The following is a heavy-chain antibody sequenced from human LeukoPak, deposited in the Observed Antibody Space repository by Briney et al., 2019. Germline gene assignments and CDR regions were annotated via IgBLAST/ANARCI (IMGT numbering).Heavy chain of an antibody. D-gene: IGHD3-22*01. CDR3: ARNPPDYDGTDLYYFDY. Sequence: SQTLSLTCTVSGGSISSGSYYWSWIRQPAGKGLEWIGRIYTSGSTNYNPSLKSRVTISVDTSKNQFSLKLGSVTAADTAVYYCARNPPDYDGTDLYYFDYWGQGTLVTVSS. CDR2: IYTSGST. CDR1: GGSISSGSYY. V-gene: IGHV4-61*02. J-gene: IGHJ4*02.